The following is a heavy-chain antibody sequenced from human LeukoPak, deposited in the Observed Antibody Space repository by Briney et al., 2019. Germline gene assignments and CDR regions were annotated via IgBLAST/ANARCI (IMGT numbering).Heavy chain of an antibody. V-gene: IGHV3-11*03. Sequence: PGGSLRLSCAASGFTFSDYYMSWIRQAPGKGLEWVSYISSSSTYKNYADSVRGRFTISRDNAKNSLYLQMNSLRAEDTAVYFCARYHTALNYWGQGTLVTASS. CDR2: ISSSSTYK. CDR3: ARYHTALNY. J-gene: IGHJ4*02. D-gene: IGHD5-18*01. CDR1: GFTFSDYY.